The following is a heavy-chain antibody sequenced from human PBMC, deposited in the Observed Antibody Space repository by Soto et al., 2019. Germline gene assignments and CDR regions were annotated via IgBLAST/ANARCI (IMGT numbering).Heavy chain of an antibody. CDR1: GGSFSAYY. V-gene: IGHV4-30-4*01. D-gene: IGHD4-17*01. J-gene: IGHJ4*02. Sequence: PSETLSLTCAASGGSFSAYYWSWIRQPPGKGLEWIGYIYYNGSTYYNPSLKSRVTISVDTSKNQFSLKLSAVTAADTAVYYCAREGGYYGELDYWGQGTLVTVS. CDR2: IYYNGST. CDR3: AREGGYYGELDY.